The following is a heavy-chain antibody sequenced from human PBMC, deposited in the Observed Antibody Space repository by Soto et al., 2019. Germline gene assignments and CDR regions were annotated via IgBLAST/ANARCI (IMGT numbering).Heavy chain of an antibody. J-gene: IGHJ6*03. Sequence: QVQLVQSGAEVRKPGASVTVSCRSSGDSFNDYYIHWVRQAPGQGFEWMGWINPNGGVTKYAQKYQGWVTMTMDTPIRTVYMQLSRLRSDDTAVYYCARESGGTTATLDYYYFYMDVWGTGTTVTVSS. CDR2: INPNGGVT. V-gene: IGHV1-2*04. D-gene: IGHD4-17*01. CDR3: ARESGGTTATLDYYYFYMDV. CDR1: GDSFNDYY.